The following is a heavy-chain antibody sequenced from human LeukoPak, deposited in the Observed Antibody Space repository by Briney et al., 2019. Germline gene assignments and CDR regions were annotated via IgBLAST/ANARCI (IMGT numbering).Heavy chain of an antibody. CDR3: ARGRDVLRFLEWYRVYFDY. J-gene: IGHJ4*02. CDR1: SGSFSGYY. CDR2: INDRGSTRS. Sequence: PSETLSLTCAVYSGSFSGYYWSWIRQPPGKGLEWIGEINDRGSTRSSYNPSLKSRVTISVDTSKNPFSLKLSSVTAADTAVYYCARGRDVLRFLEWYRVYFDYWGQGTQVTVSS. D-gene: IGHD3-3*01. V-gene: IGHV4-34*01.